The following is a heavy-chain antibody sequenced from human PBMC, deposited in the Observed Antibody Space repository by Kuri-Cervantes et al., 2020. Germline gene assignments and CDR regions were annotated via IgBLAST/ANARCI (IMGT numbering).Heavy chain of an antibody. CDR3: TTNDYGYFDY. J-gene: IGHJ4*02. D-gene: IGHD4-17*01. Sequence: GESLKISCAASGFTFSNAWMRWVRQAPGKGLEWVGRIKSKTDGGTTDYAAPVKGRFTITRDDSKNTLYRQMNSLKTEDTAVYYCTTNDYGYFDYWGQGTLVTVSS. V-gene: IGHV3-15*01. CDR1: GFTFSNAW. CDR2: IKSKTDGGTT.